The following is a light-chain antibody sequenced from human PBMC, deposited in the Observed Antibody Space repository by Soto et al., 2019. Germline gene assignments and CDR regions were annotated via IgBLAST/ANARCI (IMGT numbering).Light chain of an antibody. Sequence: QSALTQAASVSGSPGQSITISCTGTSSDVGGYNYVSWYQQHPGKAPKLMIYDVSNRPSGVSNRFSGSKSGNTASLTISGLQAEDEADYYCSSYTSSSTLYYVFGTGTKVTV. J-gene: IGLJ1*01. CDR3: SSYTSSSTLYYV. V-gene: IGLV2-14*01. CDR2: DVS. CDR1: SSDVGGYNY.